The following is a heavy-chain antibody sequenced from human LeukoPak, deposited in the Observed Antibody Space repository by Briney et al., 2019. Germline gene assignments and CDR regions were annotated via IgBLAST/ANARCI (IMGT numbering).Heavy chain of an antibody. Sequence: ASVKVSCKASGYTFTSYYMHWVRQAPGQGLEWMGIINPSGGSTSYAQKFQGRVTMTRDMSTSTVYMELSSLRSEDTAVYYCARELKDIVGARYSDYWGQGTLVTVSS. CDR2: INPSGGST. J-gene: IGHJ4*02. CDR3: ARELKDIVGARYSDY. D-gene: IGHD1-26*01. CDR1: GYTFTSYY. V-gene: IGHV1-46*01.